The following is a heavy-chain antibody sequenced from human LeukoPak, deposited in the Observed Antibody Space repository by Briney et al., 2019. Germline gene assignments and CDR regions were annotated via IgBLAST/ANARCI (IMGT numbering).Heavy chain of an antibody. J-gene: IGHJ4*02. V-gene: IGHV3-23*01. CDR2: ISGSGGST. CDR3: AKDYSYTTTWHVYYFDY. D-gene: IGHD3-16*01. CDR1: GFTFSSYA. Sequence: GGSLRLSCAASGFTFSSYAMSWVRQAPGKGLEWVSAISGSGGSTYYADSVKGRFTISRDNSKNTLYLQMSSLRADDTAVYYCAKDYSYTTTWHVYYFDYWGQGNLVTVSS.